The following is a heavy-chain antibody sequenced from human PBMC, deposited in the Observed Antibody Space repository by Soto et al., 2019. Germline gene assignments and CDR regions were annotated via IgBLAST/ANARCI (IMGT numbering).Heavy chain of an antibody. J-gene: IGHJ6*02. D-gene: IGHD3-22*01. CDR2: ISAYNGNT. CDR1: GYTFTSYG. V-gene: IGHV1-18*01. Sequence: GASVKVSCEASGYTFTSYGISWVRQAPGQGLEWMGWISAYNGNTNYAQKLQGRVTMTTDTSTSTAYMELRSLRSDDTAVYYCARESRRYYDSSGYYPGNYGMDVWGQGTTVTVSS. CDR3: ARESRRYYDSSGYYPGNYGMDV.